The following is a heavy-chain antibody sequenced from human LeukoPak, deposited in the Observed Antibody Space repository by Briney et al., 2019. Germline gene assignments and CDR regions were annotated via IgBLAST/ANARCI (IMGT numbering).Heavy chain of an antibody. CDR3: ARESVEMATIGAFYI. V-gene: IGHV4-59*01. D-gene: IGHD5-24*01. Sequence: SETLSLTCTVSGGSISSYYWSWIRQPPGKGLEWIGYIYYSGSTNYNPSLKSRVTISVDTSKNQFSLKLSSVTAADTAVYYCARESVEMATIGAFYIWGQGTMVTVSS. CDR2: IYYSGST. CDR1: GGSISSYY. J-gene: IGHJ3*02.